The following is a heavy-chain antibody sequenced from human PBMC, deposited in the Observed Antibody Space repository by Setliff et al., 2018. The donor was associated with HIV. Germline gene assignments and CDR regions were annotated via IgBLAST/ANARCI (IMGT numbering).Heavy chain of an antibody. D-gene: IGHD6-13*01. Sequence: SETLSLTCTVSGSSVTNNYWSWIRQPAGKGLEWIGHMYISGSTNYNPSLKSRVTMSLDTSKNQFSLKLSSVTAADTAIYYCARGSRSHGGMFGYWGQGTLVTVSS. CDR2: MYISGST. J-gene: IGHJ4*02. CDR1: GSSVTNNY. CDR3: ARGSRSHGGMFGY. V-gene: IGHV4-4*07.